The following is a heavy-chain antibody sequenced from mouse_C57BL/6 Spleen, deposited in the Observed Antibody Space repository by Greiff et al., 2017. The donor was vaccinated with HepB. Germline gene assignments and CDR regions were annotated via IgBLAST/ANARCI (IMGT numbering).Heavy chain of an antibody. CDR2: IYPRDGST. J-gene: IGHJ1*03. CDR3: ARSGVYWYFDV. V-gene: IGHV1-85*01. CDR1: GYTFTSYD. Sequence: QVQLQQSGPELVKPGASVKLSCKASGYTFTSYDINWVKQRPGQGLEWIGWIYPRDGSTKYNEKFKGKATVTVDTSSSTAYMELHSLTSEDSAVCFCARSGVYWYFDVWGTGTTVTVSS.